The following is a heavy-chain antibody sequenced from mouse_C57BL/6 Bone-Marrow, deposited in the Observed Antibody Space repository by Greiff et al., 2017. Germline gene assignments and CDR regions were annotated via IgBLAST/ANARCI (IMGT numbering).Heavy chain of an antibody. V-gene: IGHV5-9*01. Sequence: EVKLMESGGGLVKPGGSLKLSCAASGFTFSSYTMSWVRQTPEKRLVWVATISGGGGNTYYPDSVKGRFTISRDNAKNTLYLQMSSLRSEDTALYYCAREGGYYVWFAYWGQGTLVTVSA. D-gene: IGHD2-3*01. CDR3: AREGGYYVWFAY. J-gene: IGHJ3*01. CDR1: GFTFSSYT. CDR2: ISGGGGNT.